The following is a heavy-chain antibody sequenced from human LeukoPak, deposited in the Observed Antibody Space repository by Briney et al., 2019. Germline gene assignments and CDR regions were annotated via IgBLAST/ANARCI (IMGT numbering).Heavy chain of an antibody. CDR3: AREGKDYGDYFDY. V-gene: IGHV3-7*01. Sequence: PGGSLRLSCAASGFTFSSYWMSWVRQAPGKGLERVANIKQDGSEKYYVDSVKGRFTISRDNAKNSLYLQMNSLRAEDTAVYYCAREGKDYGDYFDYWGQGTLVTVSS. D-gene: IGHD4-17*01. CDR1: GFTFSSYW. CDR2: IKQDGSEK. J-gene: IGHJ4*02.